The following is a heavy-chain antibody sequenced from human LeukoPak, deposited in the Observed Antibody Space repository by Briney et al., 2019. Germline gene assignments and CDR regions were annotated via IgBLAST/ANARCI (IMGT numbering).Heavy chain of an antibody. CDR1: GGSFSGYY. D-gene: IGHD3-3*01. CDR3: ARRGRGFWSGSTKYYFDY. CDR2: INHSGST. J-gene: IGHJ4*02. V-gene: IGHV4-34*01. Sequence: PSETLSLTCAVYGGSFSGYYWSWIRQPPGKGLEWIGEINHSGSTNYNPSLKSRVTISVDTSKNQFSLKLSSVTAADTAVYYCARRGRGFWSGSTKYYFDYWGQGTLVTVSS.